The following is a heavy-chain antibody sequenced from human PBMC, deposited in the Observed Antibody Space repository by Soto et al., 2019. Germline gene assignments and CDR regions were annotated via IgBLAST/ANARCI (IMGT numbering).Heavy chain of an antibody. D-gene: IGHD3-3*01. V-gene: IGHV4-59*01. CDR1: GGSISNYY. Sequence: SETLSLTCTVSGGSISNYYWSWLRQPPGKGLEWIGYIYSSGSTHYNPSLQSRVTISADTSKNQVSLKVRSVTAADTAVYYCARDSPLIGVVIGSFDYWGQGTLVTVSS. J-gene: IGHJ4*02. CDR3: ARDSPLIGVVIGSFDY. CDR2: IYSSGST.